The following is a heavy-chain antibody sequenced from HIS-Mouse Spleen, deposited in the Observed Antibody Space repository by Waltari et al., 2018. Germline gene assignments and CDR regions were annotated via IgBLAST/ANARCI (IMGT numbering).Heavy chain of an antibody. Sequence: QVQLVQSGAEVKKPGASVKVSCKASGYTFTGYYMHWVRQAPGQGLEWMGWINPNSGGTNYAQKFQGRVTMTRDTSISTAYMELSRLRSDDTAVYYCARVGYSGSYYYGMDVWGRGTTVTVSS. J-gene: IGHJ6*02. CDR1: GYTFTGYY. CDR2: INPNSGGT. CDR3: ARVGYSGSYYYGMDV. D-gene: IGHD1-26*01. V-gene: IGHV1-2*02.